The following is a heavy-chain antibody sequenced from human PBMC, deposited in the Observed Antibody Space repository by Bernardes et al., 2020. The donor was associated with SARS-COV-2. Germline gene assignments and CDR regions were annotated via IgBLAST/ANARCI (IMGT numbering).Heavy chain of an antibody. CDR1: GFSFSNSA. Sequence: RGSLRLSCAASGFSFSNSAMSWVRQAPGKGREWVSSISIAGTPYFADSVRGRFTISRDNSKNTLYLQMHSLRVEDTALYFCAKEIRPNDYWGQGTQVTVS. V-gene: IGHV3-23*01. CDR3: AKEIRPNDY. D-gene: IGHD3-3*02. CDR2: ISIAGTP. J-gene: IGHJ4*02.